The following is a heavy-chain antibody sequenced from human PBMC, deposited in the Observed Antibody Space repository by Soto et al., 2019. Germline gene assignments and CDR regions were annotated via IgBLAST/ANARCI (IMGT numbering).Heavy chain of an antibody. CDR3: ARVGYSYGYIYYGMDV. CDR2: ISAYNGNT. J-gene: IGHJ6*02. D-gene: IGHD5-18*01. V-gene: IGHV1-18*04. CDR1: GYTFTSYG. Sequence: ASVKVSCKASGYTFTSYGTSWVRQAPGQGLEWMGWISAYNGNTNYAQKLQGRVTMTTDTSTSTAYMELRSLRSDDTAVYYCARVGYSYGYIYYGMDVWGQGTTVTVSS.